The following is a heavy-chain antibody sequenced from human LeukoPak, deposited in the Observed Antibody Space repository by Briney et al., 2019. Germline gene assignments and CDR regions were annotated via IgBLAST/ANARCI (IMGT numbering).Heavy chain of an antibody. V-gene: IGHV3-23*01. D-gene: IGHD3-22*01. J-gene: IGHJ4*02. CDR1: GVTFSSYA. CDR3: AKDLRYDSSGYFDY. CDR2: ISGTGGRT. Sequence: GGSLRLSRAASGVTFSSYAMSWVRQAPGTGLEWVSGISGTGGRTYYADSVKGRFTISRDNSKNTLYLQMNSLRAEDTAVYYCAKDLRYDSSGYFDYWGQGTRVTVSS.